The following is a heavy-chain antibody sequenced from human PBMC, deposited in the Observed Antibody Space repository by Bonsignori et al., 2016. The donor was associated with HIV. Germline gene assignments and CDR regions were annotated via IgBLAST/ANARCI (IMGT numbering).Heavy chain of an antibody. J-gene: IGHJ4*02. D-gene: IGHD1-26*01. CDR3: LRDTVGATAFDY. CDR2: IYHTGTT. Sequence: QVQLQESGPGLVKPSETLSLTCAVSGYSISTGYYWDWIRQPPGKGLEWIGSIYHTGTTYYNPSLKSRVTISVDTSKNQFSLKLSSVTAADTAIYYCLRDTVGATAFDYWSQGPWSPSPQ. V-gene: IGHV4-38-2*02. CDR1: GYSISTGYY.